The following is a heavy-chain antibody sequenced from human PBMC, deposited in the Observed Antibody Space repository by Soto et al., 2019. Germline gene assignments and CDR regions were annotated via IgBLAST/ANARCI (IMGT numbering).Heavy chain of an antibody. CDR2: INHSGST. J-gene: IGHJ6*02. CDR3: ARDRYYDYYYGMDV. Sequence: PSETLSLTCAVYGGSFSGYYWSWIRQPPGKGLEWIGEINHSGSTNYNPSLKSRVTISVDTPKNQFSLKLSSVTAADTAVYYWARDRYYDYYYGMDVWGQGTTVTVSS. CDR1: GGSFSGYY. V-gene: IGHV4-34*01.